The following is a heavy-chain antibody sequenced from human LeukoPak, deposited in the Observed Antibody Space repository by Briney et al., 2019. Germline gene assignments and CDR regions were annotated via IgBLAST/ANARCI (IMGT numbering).Heavy chain of an antibody. CDR1: GFTFSSYG. V-gene: IGHV3-23*01. Sequence: PGGSLRLSCAASGFTFSSYGMSWVRQAPGKGLEWISAISGSGGSTYYADSVKGRFTISGDNFKNTLYLQLNSLRAEDTAVYYCVKSPYSSAWLHYYWGQGTLVTVSS. J-gene: IGHJ4*02. CDR3: VKSPYSSAWLHYY. D-gene: IGHD6-19*01. CDR2: ISGSGGST.